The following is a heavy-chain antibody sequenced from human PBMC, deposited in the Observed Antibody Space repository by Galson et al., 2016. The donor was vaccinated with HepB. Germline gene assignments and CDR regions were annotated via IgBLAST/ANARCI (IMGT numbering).Heavy chain of an antibody. J-gene: IGHJ4*02. CDR2: ISYDGSNK. Sequence: SLRLSCAASGFTFSTYGMHWVRQAPGKGLDWVAVISYDGSNKYYADSVKGRFTISRDNSKNTLYLRMNSLRAEDTAVYYCAKDHGYSYGYLAYWGQGTLVTVSS. CDR1: GFTFSTYG. CDR3: AKDHGYSYGYLAY. D-gene: IGHD5-18*01. V-gene: IGHV3-30*18.